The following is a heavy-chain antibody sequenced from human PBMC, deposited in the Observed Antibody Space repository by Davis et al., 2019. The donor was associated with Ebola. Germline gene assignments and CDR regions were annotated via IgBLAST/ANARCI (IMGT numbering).Heavy chain of an antibody. V-gene: IGHV3-53*01. CDR3: AKAGVASYDF. J-gene: IGHJ4*02. CDR2: IYSGGNT. D-gene: IGHD5-12*01. Sequence: GESLKISCAASGFTVSRNFMTWVRRAPGKGLEWVSVIYSGGNTYYADSVKGRFTISRDNSKNTLYLQMNSLRAEDTAVYYCAKAGVASYDFWGQGTLVTVSS. CDR1: GFTVSRNF.